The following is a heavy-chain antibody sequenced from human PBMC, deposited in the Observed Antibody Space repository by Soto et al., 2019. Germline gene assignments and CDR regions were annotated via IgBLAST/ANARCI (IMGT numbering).Heavy chain of an antibody. V-gene: IGHV3-30*18. CDR3: AKDPGHYDFWSGSLSYGMDV. CDR2: ISYDGSNK. J-gene: IGHJ6*02. D-gene: IGHD3-3*01. Sequence: PGGSLRLSCAASGFTFSSYGMHWVRQAPGKGLEWVAVISYDGSNKYYADSVKGRFTISRDNSKNTLYLQMNSLRAEDTAVYYCAKDPGHYDFWSGSLSYGMDVWGQGTTVTSP. CDR1: GFTFSSYG.